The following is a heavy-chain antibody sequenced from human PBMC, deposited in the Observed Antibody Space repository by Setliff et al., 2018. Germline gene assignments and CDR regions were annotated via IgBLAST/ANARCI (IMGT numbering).Heavy chain of an antibody. J-gene: IGHJ6*02. CDR3: AREIQLERHDYYYGMDV. CDR1: GFTFSRYW. D-gene: IGHD1-1*01. Sequence: GGSLRLSCAASGFTFSRYWMTWVRQAPGKGLEWVANIKQDGSEKYYVDSVKGRFTISRDNAKNSLYLQMNSLRAEDTAVYYCAREIQLERHDYYYGMDVWGQGTTVTVSS. CDR2: IKQDGSEK. V-gene: IGHV3-7*01.